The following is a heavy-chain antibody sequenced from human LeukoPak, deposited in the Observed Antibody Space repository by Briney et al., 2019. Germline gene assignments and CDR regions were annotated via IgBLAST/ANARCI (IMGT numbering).Heavy chain of an antibody. Sequence: SVKVSCKASGGTFSSYAISWVRQAPGQGLEWMGGIIPIFGTTNYAQKFQGRVTITADESTSTAYMELSSLRSEDTAVYYCARGHFYESSEFHDTFDIWGQGTMVTVSS. J-gene: IGHJ3*02. V-gene: IGHV1-69*13. CDR2: IIPIFGTT. CDR1: GGTFSSYA. D-gene: IGHD3-22*01. CDR3: ARGHFYESSEFHDTFDI.